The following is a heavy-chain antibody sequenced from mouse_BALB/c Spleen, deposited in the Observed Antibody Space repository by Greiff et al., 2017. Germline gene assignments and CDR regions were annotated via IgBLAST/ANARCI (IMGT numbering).Heavy chain of an antibody. J-gene: IGHJ4*01. CDR1: GYTFTDYY. CDR3: ARSQLVYAMDD. Sequence: EVQLQQSGPELVKPGASVKMSCKASGYTFTDYYMDWVKQSHGESFEWIGRVNPYNGGTSYNQKFKGKATLTVDKSSSTAYMELNSLTSEDSAVYYCARSQLVYAMDDWGQGTSVTVSS. V-gene: IGHV1-19*01. CDR2: VNPYNGGT. D-gene: IGHD4-1*02.